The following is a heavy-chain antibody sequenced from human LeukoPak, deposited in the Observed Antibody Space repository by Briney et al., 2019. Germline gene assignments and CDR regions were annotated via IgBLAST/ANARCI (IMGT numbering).Heavy chain of an antibody. J-gene: IGHJ3*02. D-gene: IGHD3-10*01. CDR2: INHSGST. CDR1: GGSISGNY. CDR3: ARGEASLLWFGELFPGAAFDI. Sequence: SETLSLTCTVSGGSISGNYWSWIRQPPGKGLEWIGEINHSGSTNYNPSLKSRVTISVDTSKNQFSLKLSSVTAADTAVYYCARGEASLLWFGELFPGAAFDIWGQGTMVTVSS. V-gene: IGHV4-34*01.